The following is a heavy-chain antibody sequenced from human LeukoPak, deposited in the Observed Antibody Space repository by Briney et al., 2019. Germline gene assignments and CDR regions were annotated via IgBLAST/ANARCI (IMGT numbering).Heavy chain of an antibody. V-gene: IGHV3-23*01. D-gene: IGHD3-16*01. J-gene: IGHJ1*01. CDR2: IRDNGET. CDR3: AKSSWVSSTDAVR. Sequence: PGGSLRLSCAASGLMFSSSAMSWVRQGPARGLEWVSSIRDNGETFYADSVKGRFTLPSDSSRNTVYFQLNNLRVEDTAINYCAKSSWVSSTDAVRWGQGTLVTVSS. CDR1: GLMFSSSA.